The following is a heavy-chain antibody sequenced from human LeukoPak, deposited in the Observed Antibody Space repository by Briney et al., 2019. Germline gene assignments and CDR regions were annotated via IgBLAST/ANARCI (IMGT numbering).Heavy chain of an antibody. CDR3: ARERIKGATVTVDY. D-gene: IGHD4-17*01. CDR1: GFTFSDFY. V-gene: IGHV3-11*01. J-gene: IGHJ4*02. Sequence: GGSLRLSCAASGFTFSDFYMSWIRQAPGKGLEWVSYISGNGNTIYYGDSVKGRFTVSRDNAKNSLYVQMDSLRAEDTAVYYCARERIKGATVTVDYWGQGTLVTVSS. CDR2: ISGNGNTI.